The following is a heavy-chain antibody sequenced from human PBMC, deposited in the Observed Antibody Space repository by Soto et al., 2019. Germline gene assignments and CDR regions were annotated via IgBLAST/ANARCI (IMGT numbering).Heavy chain of an antibody. CDR2: IWYDGSNK. V-gene: IGHV3-33*01. D-gene: IGHD4-17*01. CDR1: GFTFSSYG. Sequence: QVQLVESGGGVVQPGRSLRLSCAASGFTFSSYGMHWVRQVPGKGLEWVAVIWYDGSNKYYADSVKGRFTISRDNSKNTLYLQMNSLRAEDTAVYYCARGTVHGMDVWGQGTTVTVSS. CDR3: ARGTVHGMDV. J-gene: IGHJ6*02.